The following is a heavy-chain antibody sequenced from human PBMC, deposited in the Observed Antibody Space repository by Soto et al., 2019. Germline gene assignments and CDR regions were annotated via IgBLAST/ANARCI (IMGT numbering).Heavy chain of an antibody. V-gene: IGHV4-34*01. D-gene: IGHD3-9*01. CDR1: GGSFSGYY. Sequence: PSETLSLTCAVYGGSFSGYYWSWIRQPPGKGLEWIGEINHSGSTNYNPSLKSRVTISVDTSKNQFSLKLSSVTAADTAVYCCARISNFDWSYYYYGMDVWGQGTTVTVSS. CDR3: ARISNFDWSYYYYGMDV. J-gene: IGHJ6*02. CDR2: INHSGST.